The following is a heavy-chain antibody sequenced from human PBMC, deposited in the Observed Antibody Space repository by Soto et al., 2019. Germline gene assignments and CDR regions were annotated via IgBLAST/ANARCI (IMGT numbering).Heavy chain of an antibody. CDR1: GFSFNDAG. V-gene: IGHV3-15*01. J-gene: IGHJ4*02. Sequence: EIQLLESGGGLVKPGGSLRLSCAASGFSFNDAGMSWVRQAPGKGLEWVGRVKSKGDGGTTDYAAPVKDRFIVSRDDSQNRLYLEMSSLRIEDSGVYFCTTRGGHWGQGALVTVSS. CDR3: TTRGGH. CDR2: VKSKGDGGTT.